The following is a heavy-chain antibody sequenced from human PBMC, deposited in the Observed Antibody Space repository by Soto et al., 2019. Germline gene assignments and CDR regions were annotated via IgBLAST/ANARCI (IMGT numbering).Heavy chain of an antibody. V-gene: IGHV3-23*01. Sequence: EVQLLESGGGLVQPGGSLRLSCAASGFTFSTYAMSWVRQAPGKGLEWVSAISGSGGSTYYADSVKGRFTISRDNSKNTLVLQMNSLRAEDTAVYYCAKDSRIGIAVAGVFDYWGQGTLVTVSS. J-gene: IGHJ4*02. D-gene: IGHD6-19*01. CDR2: ISGSGGST. CDR1: GFTFSTYA. CDR3: AKDSRIGIAVAGVFDY.